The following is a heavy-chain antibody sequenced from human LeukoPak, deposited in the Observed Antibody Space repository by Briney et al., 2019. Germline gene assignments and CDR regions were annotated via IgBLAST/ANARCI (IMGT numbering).Heavy chain of an antibody. D-gene: IGHD3-22*01. V-gene: IGHV3-23*01. Sequence: GGSLRLSCAASGFTFSNYAMTWVRQAPGKGLECVSSITGSGGSTYYVDSVKGRFTISRDNSKNTLFLRMNSLRAEDTAVYHCASHDTSGYYLYRYLRTWGQGTLVAVSS. CDR3: ASHDTSGYYLYRYLRT. J-gene: IGHJ5*02. CDR1: GFTFSNYA. CDR2: ITGSGGST.